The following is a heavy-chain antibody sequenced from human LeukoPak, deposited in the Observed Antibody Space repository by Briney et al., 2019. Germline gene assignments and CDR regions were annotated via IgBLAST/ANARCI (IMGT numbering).Heavy chain of an antibody. CDR3: ARELGDRYYYYYMDV. V-gene: IGHV4-39*07. CDR2: IYYSGST. CDR1: GGSISSSSYY. J-gene: IGHJ6*03. D-gene: IGHD3-10*01. Sequence: PSETLSLTCTVSGGSISSSSYYWGWIRQPPGKGLEWIGSIYYSGSTYYNPSLKSRVTISVDTSKNQFSLKLSSVTAADTAVYYCARELGDRYYYYYMDVWGKGTTVTASS.